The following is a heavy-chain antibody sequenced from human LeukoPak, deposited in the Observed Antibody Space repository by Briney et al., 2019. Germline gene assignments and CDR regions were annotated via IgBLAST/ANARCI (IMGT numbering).Heavy chain of an antibody. Sequence: SVKVSCKASGGTFSSYAISWVRQAPGQGLEWMGRIIPILGIANYAQKFQGRVTITADKSTSTAYMELSSLRSEDTAVYYCARVLPRRSIDYWGQGTLVTVSS. CDR3: ARVLPRRSIDY. V-gene: IGHV1-69*04. CDR2: IIPILGIA. D-gene: IGHD7-27*01. J-gene: IGHJ4*02. CDR1: GGTFSSYA.